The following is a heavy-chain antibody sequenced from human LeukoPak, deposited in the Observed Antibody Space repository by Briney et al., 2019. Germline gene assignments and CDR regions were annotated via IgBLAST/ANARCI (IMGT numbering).Heavy chain of an antibody. Sequence: PSETLSLTCTVSGGSISSYYWSWIRQPPGKGLEWIGYIYYSGSTNYNPSLKSRVTISVDTSKNQFSLKLSSVTAADTAVYYCARDRWEPSPLPFDWGQGTLVTVSS. V-gene: IGHV4-59*01. CDR3: ARDRWEPSPLPFD. CDR1: GGSISSYY. D-gene: IGHD4-23*01. J-gene: IGHJ4*02. CDR2: IYYSGST.